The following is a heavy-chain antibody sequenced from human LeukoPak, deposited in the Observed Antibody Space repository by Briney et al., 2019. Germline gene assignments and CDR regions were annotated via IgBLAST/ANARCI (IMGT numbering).Heavy chain of an antibody. CDR1: GFTFDDYA. D-gene: IGHD1-26*01. CDR3: ARDLMGATHYFQH. Sequence: GGSLRLSCAASGFTFDDYAMHWVRQAPGKGLEWVSGISWNSGSIGYADSVKGRFTISRDNAKNSLYLQMNSLRAEDTAVYYCARDLMGATHYFQHWGQGTLVTVSS. CDR2: ISWNSGSI. J-gene: IGHJ1*01. V-gene: IGHV3-9*01.